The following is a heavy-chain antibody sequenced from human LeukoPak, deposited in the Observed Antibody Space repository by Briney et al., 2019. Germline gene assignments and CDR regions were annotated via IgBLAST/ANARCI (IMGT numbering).Heavy chain of an antibody. CDR1: GGSISSSYYY. Sequence: ASETLSLTCTVSGGSISSSYYYWSWIRQPPGKGLEWIGYIYYSGSTNYNPSLKSRVTISVDTSKNQFSLKLSSVTAADTAVYYCARVDTAMRYYYYYGMDVWGQGTTVTVSS. D-gene: IGHD5-18*01. CDR3: ARVDTAMRYYYYYGMDV. V-gene: IGHV4-61*01. CDR2: IYYSGST. J-gene: IGHJ6*02.